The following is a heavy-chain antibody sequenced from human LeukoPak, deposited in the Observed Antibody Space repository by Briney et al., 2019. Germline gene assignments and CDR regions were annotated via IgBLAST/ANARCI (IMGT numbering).Heavy chain of an antibody. CDR1: GVSISSSNSY. CDR3: ARGPLPYYDILTGPYFDY. CDR2: IYYSGNT. D-gene: IGHD3-9*01. Sequence: SETLSLTCTVSGVSISSSNSYWGWIRQPPGKGLEWIGSIYYSGNTYYNASLKSQVSISIDTSKNQFSLKLTSVTAADTAVYYCARGPLPYYDILTGPYFDYWGQGTLVTVSS. V-gene: IGHV4-39*01. J-gene: IGHJ4*02.